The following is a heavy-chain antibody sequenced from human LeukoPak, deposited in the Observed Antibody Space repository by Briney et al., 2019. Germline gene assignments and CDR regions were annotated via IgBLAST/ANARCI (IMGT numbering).Heavy chain of an antibody. J-gene: IGHJ5*02. CDR2: ISSTSSYI. V-gene: IGHV3-21*01. CDR1: GFTFSSYT. D-gene: IGHD6-13*01. CDR3: ARDKIPAAGTPRGFDP. Sequence: PGGSLRLSCAASGFTFSSYTMNWVRQAPGKGLEWVSSISSTSSYIYYADSVKGRFTISRDNAKNSLYLQMNSLRAEDTAVYYCARDKIPAAGTPRGFDPWGQGTLVTVPS.